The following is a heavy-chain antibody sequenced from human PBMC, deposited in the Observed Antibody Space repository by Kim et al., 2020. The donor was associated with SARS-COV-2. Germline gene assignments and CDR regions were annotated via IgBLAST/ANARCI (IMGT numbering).Heavy chain of an antibody. CDR3: AIGGYCSSTSCYPEEIYFDY. J-gene: IGHJ4*02. CDR1: GYTFTSYG. Sequence: ASVKVSCKASGYTFTSYGISWVRQAPGQGLEWMGWISAYNGNTNYAQKLQGRVTMTTDTSTSTAYMELRSLRSDDTAVYYCAIGGYCSSTSCYPEEIYFDYWGQGTLVTVSS. V-gene: IGHV1-18*04. CDR2: ISAYNGNT. D-gene: IGHD2-2*01.